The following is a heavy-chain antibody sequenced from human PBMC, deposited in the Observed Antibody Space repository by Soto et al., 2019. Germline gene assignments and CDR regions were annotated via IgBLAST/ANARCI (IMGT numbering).Heavy chain of an antibody. J-gene: IGHJ6*02. CDR1: GFSLSTSGVG. CDR2: IYWDDDK. Sequence: QITLKESGPTLVKPTQTLTLTCTFSGFSLSTSGVGVGWIRQPPGKALEWLALIYWDDDKRYSPSLKSRLTITKDTSKNPVVLTMTNMDPVDTATYYCAHSPYCSGGSCYYGMDVWGQGTTVTVSS. D-gene: IGHD2-15*01. CDR3: AHSPYCSGGSCYYGMDV. V-gene: IGHV2-5*02.